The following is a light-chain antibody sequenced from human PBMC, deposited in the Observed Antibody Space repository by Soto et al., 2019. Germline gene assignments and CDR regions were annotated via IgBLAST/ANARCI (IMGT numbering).Light chain of an antibody. V-gene: IGLV2-14*01. Sequence: QSALTQPASVSGSPGQSITISCTGTSSDVSGYNYVSWYQQHPGKAPKLMIYDVSNRPSGVSNRFSGSKSGNTASLTISGLQAEDEADYYCSSYTSSITLYVFGTGTKVTVL. CDR1: SSDVSGYNY. J-gene: IGLJ1*01. CDR3: SSYTSSITLYV. CDR2: DVS.